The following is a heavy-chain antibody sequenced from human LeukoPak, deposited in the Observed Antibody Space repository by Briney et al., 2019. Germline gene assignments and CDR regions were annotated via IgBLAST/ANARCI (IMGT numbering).Heavy chain of an antibody. D-gene: IGHD3-9*01. J-gene: IGHJ4*02. CDR2: ISGSGGST. CDR3: AKVWTAYSDDYFDY. Sequence: PGGSLRLSCAASGFTFSSYGMSWVRQAPGKGLECVLSISGSGGSTNHADSVKGRFTISRDNSKNTLYLQMNSLRAEDTAVYYCAKVWTAYSDDYFDYWGQGTLVTVSS. CDR1: GFTFSSYG. V-gene: IGHV3-23*01.